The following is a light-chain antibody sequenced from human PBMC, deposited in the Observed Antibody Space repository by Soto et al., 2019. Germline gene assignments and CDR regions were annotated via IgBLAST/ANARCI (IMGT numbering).Light chain of an antibody. V-gene: IGLV2-8*01. Sequence: QSALTQPPSASGSPGQSVTISCTGTSSDVGGYNYVSWYQQHPGKAPKLMIYEVSKRPSGVPDRFSGSKSDNTASLTVSGLQADDEADYYCYSYASSNNCVFGGGTKLTVL. CDR1: SSDVGGYNY. J-gene: IGLJ3*02. CDR2: EVS. CDR3: YSYASSNNCV.